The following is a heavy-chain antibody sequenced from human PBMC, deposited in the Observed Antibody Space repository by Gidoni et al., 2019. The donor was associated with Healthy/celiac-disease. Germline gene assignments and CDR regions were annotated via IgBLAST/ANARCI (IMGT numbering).Heavy chain of an antibody. V-gene: IGHV4-34*01. D-gene: IGHD4-17*01. J-gene: IGHJ3*02. CDR1: GGSFSGYY. Sequence: QVQLQQWGAGLLKPSETLSLTCAVSGGSFSGYYWSWIRQPPGKGLEWIGEINHSGSTNYNPSLKSRVTISVDTSKNQLSLKLSSVTAADTAVYYCARLYGDYDAFDIWGQGTMVTVSS. CDR3: ARLYGDYDAFDI. CDR2: INHSGST.